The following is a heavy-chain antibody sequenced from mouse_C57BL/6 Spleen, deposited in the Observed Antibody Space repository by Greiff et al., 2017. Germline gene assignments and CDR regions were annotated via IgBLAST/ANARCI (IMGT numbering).Heavy chain of an antibody. V-gene: IGHV1-69*01. CDR1: GYTFTSYW. CDR2: IDPSDSYT. D-gene: IGHD1-1*01. CDR3: AIITTVVRGYFDV. J-gene: IGHJ1*03. Sequence: QVQLQQPGAELVMPGASVKLSCKASGYTFTSYWMHWVKQRPGQGLEWIGEIDPSDSYTNYNHKFKGKSTLTVDKSSSTAYMQLSSLTYEDSAVYYCAIITTVVRGYFDVWGTGTTVTVSS.